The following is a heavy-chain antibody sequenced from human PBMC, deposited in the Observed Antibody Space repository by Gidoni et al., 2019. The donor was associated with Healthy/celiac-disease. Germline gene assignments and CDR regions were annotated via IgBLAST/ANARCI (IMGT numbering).Heavy chain of an antibody. CDR1: GGPISSSSYY. Sequence: QLQLQESGPGLVKPSATLSLTCTVSGGPISSSSYYWGWIRQPPGKGLEWIGSIYYSGSTYYNPSLKSRVTISVDTSKNQFSLKLSSVTAADTAVYYCARHGEAYCGGDCYPEYFQHWGQGTLVTVSS. CDR3: ARHGEAYCGGDCYPEYFQH. V-gene: IGHV4-39*01. CDR2: IYYSGST. J-gene: IGHJ1*01. D-gene: IGHD2-21*02.